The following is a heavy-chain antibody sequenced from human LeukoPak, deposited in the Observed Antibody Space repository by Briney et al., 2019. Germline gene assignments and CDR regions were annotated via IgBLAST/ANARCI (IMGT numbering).Heavy chain of an antibody. Sequence: GGSLRPSCAASGFTFALHAMTWVRPAPGKGLEWGSGISGDGASTHYAESVKGQFTISRDNSQNTLFLQLNSLRVEDTAIYYCAKDSYVSGRPLHTFDVWGQGTMVTVSS. CDR1: GFTFALHA. CDR2: ISGDGAST. CDR3: AKDSYVSGRPLHTFDV. D-gene: IGHD3-10*01. J-gene: IGHJ3*01. V-gene: IGHV3-23*01.